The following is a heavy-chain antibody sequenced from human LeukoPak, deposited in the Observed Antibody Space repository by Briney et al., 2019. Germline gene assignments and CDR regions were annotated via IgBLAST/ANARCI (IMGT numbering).Heavy chain of an antibody. CDR2: ISYDGSNI. J-gene: IGHJ3*02. D-gene: IGHD3-16*01. V-gene: IGHV3-30*04. CDR1: EFTFSSYA. Sequence: PGGSLRLSCAASEFTFSSYAMHWVRQAPGKGLEWVALISYDGSNIYYADSVKGRFTISRDNSNNTLYLQMNSLRTEDTAVYHCTRDWAMSDAFDIWGQGTTVTVSS. CDR3: TRDWAMSDAFDI.